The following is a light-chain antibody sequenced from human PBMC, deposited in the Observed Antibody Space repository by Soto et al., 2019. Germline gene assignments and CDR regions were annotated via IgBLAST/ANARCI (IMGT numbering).Light chain of an antibody. J-gene: IGKJ1*01. Sequence: DIQLTQSPSTLSASVGDRVTITCRASQFISIWLAWYQQKPGKAPKLLIYKASSLESGVPSRFSGSGSVPEFTLTISSLQPDDFAAYYCQQYNEYSPRPFGQGTKVEIK. CDR3: QQYNEYSPRP. CDR1: QFISIW. CDR2: KAS. V-gene: IGKV1-5*03.